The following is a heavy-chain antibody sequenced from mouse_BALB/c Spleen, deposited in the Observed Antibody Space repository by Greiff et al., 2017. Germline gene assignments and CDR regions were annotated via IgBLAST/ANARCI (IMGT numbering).Heavy chain of an antibody. J-gene: IGHJ3*01. V-gene: IGHV1-87*01. Sequence: QVQLQQSGAELARPGASVKLSCKASGYTFTSYWMQWVKQRPGQGLEWIGAIYPGDGDTRYTQKFKGKATLTADKSSSTAYMQLSSLTSVDSAVYFCAREPLLLRSFAYWGQGTLVTVSA. CDR3: AREPLLLRSFAY. CDR1: GYTFTSYW. CDR2: IYPGDGDT. D-gene: IGHD1-1*01.